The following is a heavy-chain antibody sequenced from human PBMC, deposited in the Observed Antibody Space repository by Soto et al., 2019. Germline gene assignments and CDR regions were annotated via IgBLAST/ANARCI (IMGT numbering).Heavy chain of an antibody. D-gene: IGHD6-13*01. J-gene: IGHJ6*02. V-gene: IGHV3-23*01. CDR1: GFTFGSYA. CDR3: AKAPKGNYYYGLDG. Sequence: EVQLLEAGGGLVQLGESLRLSCAASGFTFGSYAMSWVRQAPGRGLEWVSGISGSGGTTYYADSVKGRFTIPRDNSRKTLYLQMNSLRGDDTAVYYCAKAPKGNYYYGLDGWGQGTTVTVSS. CDR2: ISGSGGTT.